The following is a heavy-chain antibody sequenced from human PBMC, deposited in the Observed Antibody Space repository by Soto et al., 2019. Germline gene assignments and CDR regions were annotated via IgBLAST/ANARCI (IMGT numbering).Heavy chain of an antibody. D-gene: IGHD6-19*01. Sequence: GKSLKISCKCSGYSFPSYWISRVRQMPGEGMEWMGRIDRSDSYTSYSPSFQGHVTIVADKSISTAYLQWSSLKASDTAMYYCARLACSSGWYEYYYYYGMDVWGQGTTVTVSS. CDR3: ARLACSSGWYEYYYYYGMDV. V-gene: IGHV5-10-1*01. CDR1: GYSFPSYW. J-gene: IGHJ6*02. CDR2: IDRSDSYT.